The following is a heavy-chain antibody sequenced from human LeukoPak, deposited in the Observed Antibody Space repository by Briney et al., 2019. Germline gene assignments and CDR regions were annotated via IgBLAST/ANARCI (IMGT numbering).Heavy chain of an antibody. D-gene: IGHD6-19*01. CDR2: MNPNSGNT. CDR1: GYTFTSYD. V-gene: IGHV1-8*01. J-gene: IGHJ4*02. Sequence: VASVKVSCKASGYTFTSYDINWVRQATGQGLEWMGWMNPNSGNTGYAQKFQGRVTMTTDTSTSTAYMELRSLRSDDTAVYYCTVGLTVAGTEDYWGQGTLVTVSS. CDR3: TVGLTVAGTEDY.